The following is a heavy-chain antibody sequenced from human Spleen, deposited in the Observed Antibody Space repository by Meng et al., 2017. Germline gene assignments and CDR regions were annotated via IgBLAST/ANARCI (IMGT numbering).Heavy chain of an antibody. J-gene: IGHJ5*01. Sequence: EAHLWESGGGLVQPWGSLRLSCAASGFTFRTYWMHWVRHTPEKGLMWVSRVSRDGDTTTYADSVKGRFTISRDNAKNTVYLQMNSLRVEDTAVYYCARDGAGNDFDSWGQGTLVTVSS. V-gene: IGHV3-74*01. CDR2: VSRDGDTT. CDR1: GFTFRTYW. CDR3: ARDGAGNDFDS. D-gene: IGHD1-1*01.